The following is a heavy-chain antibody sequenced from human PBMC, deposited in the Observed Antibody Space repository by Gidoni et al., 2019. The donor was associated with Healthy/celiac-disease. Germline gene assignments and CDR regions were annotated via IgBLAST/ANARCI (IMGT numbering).Heavy chain of an antibody. Sequence: QVQLQESGPGLVTPSETLSLTCTVSGGSVSSGSYYWSWIRQPPGKGLEWIGYIYYSGSTNYNPSLKSRVTISVDTSKNQFSLKLSSVTAADTAVYYCARAKQQLVKFWGQGTLVTVSS. D-gene: IGHD6-13*01. V-gene: IGHV4-61*01. J-gene: IGHJ4*02. CDR1: GGSVSSGSYY. CDR3: ARAKQQLVKF. CDR2: IYYSGST.